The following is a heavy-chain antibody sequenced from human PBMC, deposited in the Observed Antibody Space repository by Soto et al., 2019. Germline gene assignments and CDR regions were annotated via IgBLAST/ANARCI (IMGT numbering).Heavy chain of an antibody. CDR3: ARENREYSGYXSEYFQH. Sequence: ASVKVSCKASGYTFTSYYMHWVRQAPGQGLEWMGIINPSGGSTSYAQKFQGRVTMTRDTSTSTVYMELSSLRSEDTAVYYCARENREYSGYXSEYFQHWGQGTLVTVSS. D-gene: IGHD5-12*01. CDR2: INPSGGST. J-gene: IGHJ1*01. V-gene: IGHV1-46*03. CDR1: GYTFTSYY.